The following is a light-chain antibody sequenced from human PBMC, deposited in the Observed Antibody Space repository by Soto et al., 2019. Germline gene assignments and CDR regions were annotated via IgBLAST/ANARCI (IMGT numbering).Light chain of an antibody. V-gene: IGKV3-20*01. Sequence: EIVITQSPATVSLSPGDRVTLSFMASQSVDINLAWYQQRPGQAPRLLIYGASSRATGIPDRFSGSGSGTDFTLTISRLEPEDFAVYYCQQYGSSPRTFGQGTKVDI. CDR1: QSVDIN. CDR3: QQYGSSPRT. J-gene: IGKJ1*01. CDR2: GAS.